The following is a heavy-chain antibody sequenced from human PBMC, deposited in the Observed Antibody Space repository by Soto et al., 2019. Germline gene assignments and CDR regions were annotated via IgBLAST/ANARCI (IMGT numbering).Heavy chain of an antibody. CDR3: ARGPIALEAPDV. V-gene: IGHV1-3*01. CDR2: INAGNGNT. Sequence: ASVKVSCKASGYTFTSYAMHWVRQAPGQRLEWMGWINAGNGNTKYSQKFQGRVTITRDTSVSTAYMELSSLRSEDTAVYYCARGPIALEAPDVWGQGTTVTVSS. CDR1: GYTFTSYA. J-gene: IGHJ6*02.